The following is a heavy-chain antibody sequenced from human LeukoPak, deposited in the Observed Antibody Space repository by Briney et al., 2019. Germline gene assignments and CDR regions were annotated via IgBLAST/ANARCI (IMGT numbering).Heavy chain of an antibody. V-gene: IGHV1-2*06. Sequence: GSVKVSCKASGYTFTDYYIHWVRQAPGQGLEWMGRINPKSGGTNYAQKFQGRVTMTRDTSINTAYMELSRLRSDDTAVYYCARGGPTYGSKYNWFDPWGQGTLVTVSS. CDR1: GYTFTDYY. J-gene: IGHJ5*02. D-gene: IGHD4/OR15-4a*01. CDR3: ARGGPTYGSKYNWFDP. CDR2: INPKSGGT.